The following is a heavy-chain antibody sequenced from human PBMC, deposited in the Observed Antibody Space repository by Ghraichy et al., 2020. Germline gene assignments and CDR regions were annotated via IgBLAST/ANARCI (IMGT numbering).Heavy chain of an antibody. CDR3: TADMGITARTIFDY. J-gene: IGHJ4*02. CDR1: GFTFTKAY. Sequence: GGSLRLSCAASGFTFTKAYMSWVRQAPGKGLEWVCRMNGNTDGGTTDYAAPVKSSFTISSDDSKSTLYLQIKSLKTEVTAVYYCTADMGITARTIFDYWGQGTLVTVSS. V-gene: IGHV3-15*01. CDR2: MNGNTDGGTT. D-gene: IGHD1-14*01.